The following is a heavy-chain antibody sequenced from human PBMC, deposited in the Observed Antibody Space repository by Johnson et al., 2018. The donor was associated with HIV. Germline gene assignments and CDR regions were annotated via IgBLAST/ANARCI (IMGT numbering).Heavy chain of an antibody. CDR1: GFTFSSYG. V-gene: IGHV3-33*03. J-gene: IGHJ3*02. Sequence: VQLVESGGGVVQPGRSLRLSCAASGFTFSSYGIHWVRQAPGKGLEWVAFIWHDGRDVYYADSVKGRFTVSRDNSMNAVYLQMSSLGAGDTAVYDCAKDQHGSLVPTVMRDDAFDIWGQGTIVTVSS. CDR2: IWHDGRDV. CDR3: AKDQHGSLVPTVMRDDAFDI. D-gene: IGHD5-12*01.